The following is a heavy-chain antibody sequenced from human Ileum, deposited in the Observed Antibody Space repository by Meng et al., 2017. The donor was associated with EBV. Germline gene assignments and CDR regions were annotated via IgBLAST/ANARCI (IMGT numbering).Heavy chain of an antibody. CDR2: IHYNGGT. D-gene: IGHD5-18*01. CDR1: GGSISTSSYF. CDR3: AKEQDDGDRGIHRIDS. V-gene: IGHV4-39*07. J-gene: IGHJ5*01. Sequence: QLGESGPGLVKSSETLSLTCTVSGGSISTSSYFWGWNRQTPGKGLEWIGSIHYNGGTAYNPSLQSRVTMSVDTSKNQFSLRLTSVTAADTAVYYCAKEQDDGDRGIHRIDSWGQGTLVTVSS.